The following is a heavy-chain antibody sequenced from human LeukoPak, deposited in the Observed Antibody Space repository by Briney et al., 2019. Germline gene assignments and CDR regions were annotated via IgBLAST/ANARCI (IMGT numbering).Heavy chain of an antibody. D-gene: IGHD2-21*01. CDR1: GFTFSRYS. CDR2: ISTSTITT. J-gene: IGHJ6*02. CDR3: ARRSDYHYDMDV. V-gene: IGHV3-48*04. Sequence: GGSLRLSCAASGFTFSRYSMNWVRQAPGQGLEWISYISTSTITTYYADSVKGRFTISRDNAKNSLYLQMNSLRAEDSAVYYCARRSDYHYDMDVWGQGTTVTVSS.